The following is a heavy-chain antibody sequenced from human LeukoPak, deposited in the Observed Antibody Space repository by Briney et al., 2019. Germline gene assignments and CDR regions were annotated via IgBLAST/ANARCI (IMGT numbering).Heavy chain of an antibody. D-gene: IGHD4-23*01. J-gene: IGHJ6*03. Sequence: GGSLRLSCAACGFTFNKYTMNWVRQAPGKGLEWVSSISSSSTYINYADSVKGRFTISRDNAKNSLYLQMNSLRAEDTALYYCATGGATVVTPGGYYYYYYMDVWGKGTTVTVSS. CDR2: ISSSSTYI. CDR3: ATGGATVVTPGGYYYYYYMDV. V-gene: IGHV3-21*04. CDR1: GFTFNKYT.